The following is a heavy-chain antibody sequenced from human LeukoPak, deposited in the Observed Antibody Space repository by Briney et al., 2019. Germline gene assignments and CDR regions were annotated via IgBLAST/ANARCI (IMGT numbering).Heavy chain of an antibody. CDR3: AREGPWASDAFDI. J-gene: IGHJ3*02. CDR1: GGSISSGSYY. V-gene: IGHV4-61*02. CDR2: IYTSGST. Sequence: SETLSLTCTVSGGSISSGSYYWSWIRQPAGKGLEWIGRIYTSGSTNYNPSLKIRVTISVDTSKTQFSLKLSSVTAADTAVYYCAREGPWASDAFDIWGQGTMVTVSS.